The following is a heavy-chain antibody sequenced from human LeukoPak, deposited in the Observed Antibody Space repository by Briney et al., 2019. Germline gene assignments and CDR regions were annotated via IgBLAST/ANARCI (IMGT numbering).Heavy chain of an antibody. CDR3: ARERGGLIAAASTCYFDY. D-gene: IGHD6-13*01. V-gene: IGHV1-18*01. CDR2: ISAYNGNT. CDR1: GYTFTSYG. J-gene: IGHJ4*02. Sequence: GASVKVSCKASGYTFTSYGISWVRQAPGQGLEWVGWISAYNGNTNYAQKLQGRVTMTTDTSTSTAYMELRSLRSDHTAVYYCARERGGLIAAASTCYFDYWGQGTLVTVSS.